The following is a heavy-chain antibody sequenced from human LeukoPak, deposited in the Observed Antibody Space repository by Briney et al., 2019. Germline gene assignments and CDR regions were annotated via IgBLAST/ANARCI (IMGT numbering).Heavy chain of an antibody. CDR1: GFIFSSYW. Sequence: PGGPLRLSCTASGFIFSSYWMSWVRQAPGKGLEWVANIKPNEGEKHSVDSVKGRFTISRDNAKNSLYLQMNSLRAEDTAVYYCARDFSRLPTSGRFDSWGQGTLVTVSS. J-gene: IGHJ4*02. V-gene: IGHV3-7*03. CDR3: ARDFSRLPTSGRFDS. D-gene: IGHD6-25*01. CDR2: IKPNEGEK.